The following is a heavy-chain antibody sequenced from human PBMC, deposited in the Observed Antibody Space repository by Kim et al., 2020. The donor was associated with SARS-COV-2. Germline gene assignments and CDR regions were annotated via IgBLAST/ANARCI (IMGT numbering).Heavy chain of an antibody. CDR3: ARDHVDTAMVNYYYYYGMGV. V-gene: IGHV3-21*01. J-gene: IGHJ6*02. CDR2: ISSSSSYI. CDR1: GFTFSSYS. Sequence: GGSLRLSCAASGFTFSSYSMNWVRQAPGKGLEWVSSISSSSSYIYYADSVKGRFIISRDNAKNSLYLQMNSLRAEDTAVYYCARDHVDTAMVNYYYYYGMGVWGQGTTVTVSS. D-gene: IGHD5-18*01.